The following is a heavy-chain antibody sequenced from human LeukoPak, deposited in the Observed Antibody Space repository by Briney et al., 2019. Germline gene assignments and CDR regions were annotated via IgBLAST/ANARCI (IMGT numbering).Heavy chain of an antibody. V-gene: IGHV4-34*01. Sequence: PSETLSLTCAVYGGSFSGYYWSWIRQPPGKGLEWIGEINHSGSTSYNPSLESRVTMWVDTSKNQFSLKLTSVTAADTAVYYCARGLNQVALYAFDGWGRGTPVTVSS. CDR3: ARGLNQVALYAFDG. D-gene: IGHD2-15*01. CDR1: GGSFSGYY. J-gene: IGHJ3*01. CDR2: INHSGST.